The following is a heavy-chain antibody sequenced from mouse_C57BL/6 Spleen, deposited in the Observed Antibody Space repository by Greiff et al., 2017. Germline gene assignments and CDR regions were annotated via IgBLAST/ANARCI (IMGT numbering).Heavy chain of an antibody. J-gene: IGHJ4*01. CDR2: INPSTGGT. D-gene: IGHD2-1*01. Sequence: VQLQQSGPELVKPGPSVKISCKASGYSFTGYYMNWVKQSPEKSLEWIGEINPSTGGTTYNQKFKATATLTVDKSTSTAYMQLKNLTSEDSAVYYCARYDYGNSYAMDYWGQGTSVTVSS. CDR1: GYSFTGYY. CDR3: ARYDYGNSYAMDY. V-gene: IGHV1-42*01.